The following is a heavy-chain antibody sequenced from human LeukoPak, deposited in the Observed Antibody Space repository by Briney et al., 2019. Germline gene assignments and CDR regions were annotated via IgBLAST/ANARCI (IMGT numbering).Heavy chain of an antibody. D-gene: IGHD1-1*01. CDR3: ARVAKERVGGVYYFDY. V-gene: IGHV3-13*01. CDR2: MGTAGDT. J-gene: IGHJ4*02. Sequence: GGSLRLSCAASGFTFSDYDMHWVRQATGKGLEWVSAMGTAGDTYYTGSVKGRFTISRENAKNSLYLQMNSLRAGDTAVYYCARVAKERVGGVYYFDYWGQGTLVTVSS. CDR1: GFTFSDYD.